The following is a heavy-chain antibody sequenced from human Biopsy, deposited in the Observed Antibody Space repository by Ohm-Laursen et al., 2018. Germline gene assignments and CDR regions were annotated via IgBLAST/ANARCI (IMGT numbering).Heavy chain of an antibody. V-gene: IGHV4-34*01. J-gene: IGHJ6*02. CDR3: VRGVDYYDPYHYCALDV. Sequence: GTLSLTWTAYGESFNGYYWSWIRQTPGKGLEWIGEINHSGRTNYNPSLKSRVTISVDTSKNQFSLKVRSVTAADTAVYYCVRGVDYYDPYHYCALDVWGQGTTVTVSS. D-gene: IGHD3-22*01. CDR2: INHSGRT. CDR1: GESFNGYY.